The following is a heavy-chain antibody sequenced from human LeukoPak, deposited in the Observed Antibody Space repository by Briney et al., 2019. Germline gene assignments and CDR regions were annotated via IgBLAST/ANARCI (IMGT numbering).Heavy chain of an antibody. CDR2: IYHSGST. CDR1: GYSISSGYY. Sequence: SETLSLTCAVSGYSISSGYYWGWIRQPPGKGLEWIGSIYHSGSTYYNPSLKSRVTISVDTSKNQLSLKLSSVTAADTAVYYCARTPGYSSSLRNAFDIWGQGTMVTVSS. CDR3: ARTPGYSSSLRNAFDI. D-gene: IGHD6-13*01. J-gene: IGHJ3*02. V-gene: IGHV4-38-2*01.